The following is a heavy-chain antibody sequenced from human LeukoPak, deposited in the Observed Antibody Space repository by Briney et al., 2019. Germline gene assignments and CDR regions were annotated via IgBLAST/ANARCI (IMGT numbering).Heavy chain of an antibody. CDR1: GFTFDDYG. V-gene: IGHV3-20*04. CDR3: ARFIVVVPAAIPAPDY. D-gene: IGHD2-2*01. J-gene: IGHJ4*02. CDR2: INWNGGST. Sequence: PGGSLRLSCAASGFTFDDYGMSWVRQAPGKGLEWVSGINWNGGSTGYADSVKGRFTISRDNAKNSLYLQLNSLRAEDTALYYCARFIVVVPAAIPAPDYWGQGTLVTVSS.